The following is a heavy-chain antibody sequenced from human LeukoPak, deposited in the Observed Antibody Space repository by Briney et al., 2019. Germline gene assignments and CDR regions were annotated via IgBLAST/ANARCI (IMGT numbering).Heavy chain of an antibody. CDR2: INHSGST. V-gene: IGHV4-34*01. D-gene: IGHD1-14*01. Sequence: SETLSLTCAVYGGSFSGYYWSWIRQPPGKGLEWIGEINHSGSTNYNPSLKSRVTISVDTSKNQFSLKLSSVTAADTAVYYCARHPARLYTSTTNFGYYYYMDVWGKGTTVTVSS. J-gene: IGHJ6*03. CDR3: ARHPARLYTSTTNFGYYYYMDV. CDR1: GGSFSGYY.